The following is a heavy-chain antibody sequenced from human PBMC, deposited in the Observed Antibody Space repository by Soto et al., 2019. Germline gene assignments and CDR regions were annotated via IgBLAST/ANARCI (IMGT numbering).Heavy chain of an antibody. Sequence: PSETLSLTCAVYGGSFSGYYWSWIRQPPGKGLEWIGEINHSGSTNYNPSLKSRVTISVDTSKNQFSLKLSSVTAADTAVYYCARGRAYSSSWPRYYYYYGMDVRGQGTTVTVSS. CDR3: ARGRAYSSSWPRYYYYYGMDV. V-gene: IGHV4-34*01. J-gene: IGHJ6*02. CDR1: GGSFSGYY. D-gene: IGHD6-13*01. CDR2: INHSGST.